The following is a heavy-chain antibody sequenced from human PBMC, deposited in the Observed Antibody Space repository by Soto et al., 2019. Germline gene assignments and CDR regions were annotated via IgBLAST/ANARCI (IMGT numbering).Heavy chain of an antibody. CDR1: GDSVSSNSGA. J-gene: IGHJ4*02. Sequence: SQTLSLTCAISGDSVSSNSGAWNWIRQSPSRGLEWLGRTYYRSKWYNEYAVSVKSRITINPNTSKNQFSLQLNSVTPDDTAVYYCATGGWHTHPSYYFDFWGQGALVTVSS. V-gene: IGHV6-1*01. CDR3: ATGGWHTHPSYYFDF. CDR2: TYYRSKWYN.